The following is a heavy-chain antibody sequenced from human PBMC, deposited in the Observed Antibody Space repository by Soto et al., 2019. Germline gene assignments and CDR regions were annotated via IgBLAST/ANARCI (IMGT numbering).Heavy chain of an antibody. Sequence: EVQLVESGGGLVKPGGSLRLSCAASGFTFSNAWMTWVRQAPGKGLEWVGRIKSKPDGETIDYGGPVKGRFTISRDDSKSTMFLQMDSLRAEDTGVYYCSAYCRGGTCRGYWGQGALVTVSS. CDR3: SAYCRGGTCRGY. CDR2: IKSKPDGETI. CDR1: GFTFSNAW. J-gene: IGHJ4*02. D-gene: IGHD2-15*01. V-gene: IGHV3-15*01.